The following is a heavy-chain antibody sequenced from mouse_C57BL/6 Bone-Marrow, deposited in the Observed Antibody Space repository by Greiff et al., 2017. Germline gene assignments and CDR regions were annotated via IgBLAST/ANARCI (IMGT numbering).Heavy chain of an antibody. CDR2: ISYDGSN. D-gene: IGHD1-1*01. Sequence: EVKLVESGPGLVKPSQSLSLTCSVTGYSITSGYYWNWIRQFPGNKLEWMGYISYDGSNNYNPSLKNRISITRDTSKNQFFLKLNSVTTEDTATYYCARERIYYYGSSYGYWYFDVWGTGTTVTVSS. V-gene: IGHV3-6*01. J-gene: IGHJ1*03. CDR1: GYSITSGYY. CDR3: ARERIYYYGSSYGYWYFDV.